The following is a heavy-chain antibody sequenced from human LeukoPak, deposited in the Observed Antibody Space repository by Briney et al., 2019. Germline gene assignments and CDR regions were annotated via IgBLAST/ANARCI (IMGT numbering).Heavy chain of an antibody. CDR1: GFIFIGYG. V-gene: IGHV3-30*02. D-gene: IGHD3-3*02. Sequence: GGSLRLSCAASGFIFIGYGMHWVPQAPGKGPEWVAFIRPDGHNKYYADSVKGRFMISRDNSKNTVDLQMNILRGDDTAIYYCAKEGAASWDVDVRGEGTTVTVSS. J-gene: IGHJ6*01. CDR3: AKEGAASWDVDV. CDR2: IRPDGHNK.